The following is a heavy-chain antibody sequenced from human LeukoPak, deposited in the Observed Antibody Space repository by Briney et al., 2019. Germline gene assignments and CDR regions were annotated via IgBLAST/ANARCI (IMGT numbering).Heavy chain of an antibody. CDR3: TRNGPGLNWFDP. CDR2: INPKSGGT. D-gene: IGHD3-10*01. J-gene: IGHJ5*02. V-gene: IGHV1-2*02. Sequence: AASVKVSCKASGYTFTGYYMHWVRQAPGQGLEWMGWINPKSGGTNYAQKFQGRVTMTRDTSITTAYMELSSLRSDDTAVYYCTRNGPGLNWFDPWGQGTLVTVSS. CDR1: GYTFTGYY.